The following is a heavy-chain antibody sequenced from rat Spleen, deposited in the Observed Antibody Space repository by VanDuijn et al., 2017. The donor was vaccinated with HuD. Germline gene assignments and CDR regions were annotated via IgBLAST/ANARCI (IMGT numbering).Heavy chain of an antibody. CDR2: ISPSGGST. D-gene: IGHD1-12*03. CDR3: TTGYYDGYYLVFDY. Sequence: EVQLVESGGGLVQPGRSLKLSCAASGFTFSNYGMHWIRQAPTKGLEWVASISPSGGSTYYRDSVKGRFTISRESAKNILYLQMDSLRSEDTATYYCTTGYYDGYYLVFDYWGQGVMVTVSS. V-gene: IGHV5-19*01. CDR1: GFTFSNYG. J-gene: IGHJ2*01.